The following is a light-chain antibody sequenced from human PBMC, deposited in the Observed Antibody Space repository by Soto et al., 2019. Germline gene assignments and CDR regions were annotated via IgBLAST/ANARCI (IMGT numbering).Light chain of an antibody. CDR1: SSDVGTYNL. CDR2: EGT. CDR3: CSYVDSNTPVL. Sequence: QSALTQPASVSGSPGQSITISCTGTSSDVGTYNLVSWYQQHPGKAPKLMIYEGTKRSSGVSNRFSGSKSGNTASLTISGLQTEDEADYYCCSYVDSNTPVLFGGGTQLTVL. J-gene: IGLJ2*01. V-gene: IGLV2-23*01.